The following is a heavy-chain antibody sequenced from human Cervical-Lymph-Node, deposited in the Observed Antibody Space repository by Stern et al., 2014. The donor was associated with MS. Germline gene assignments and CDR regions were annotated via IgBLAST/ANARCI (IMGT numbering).Heavy chain of an antibody. Sequence: QLVASGPEVKKPGTSVKVSCKASGFTFTSSAVQWVRQARGQRLEWIGWIVVGCGNTNFAQKFQERVTITRDMSTSTAYMELSSLRSEDTAVYYCAAEPMYYSDSVGAFDIWGQGTMVTVSS. D-gene: IGHD3-22*01. V-gene: IGHV1-58*01. J-gene: IGHJ3*02. CDR1: GFTFTSSA. CDR2: IVVGCGNT. CDR3: AAEPMYYSDSVGAFDI.